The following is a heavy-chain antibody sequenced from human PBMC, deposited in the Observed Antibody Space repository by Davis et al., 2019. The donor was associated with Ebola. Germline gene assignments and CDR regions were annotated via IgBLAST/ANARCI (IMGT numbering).Heavy chain of an antibody. Sequence: PGGSLRLSCKGSGYNFTIYWIGWVRQMPGKGLEWMGIIYPGDSDTRYSPSFQGQVTISADKSISTAYLQWSSLKASDTAMYYCAAHVNIVATIVYWGQGTLVTVSS. V-gene: IGHV5-51*01. D-gene: IGHD5-12*01. CDR1: GYNFTIYW. J-gene: IGHJ4*02. CDR2: IYPGDSDT. CDR3: AAHVNIVATIVY.